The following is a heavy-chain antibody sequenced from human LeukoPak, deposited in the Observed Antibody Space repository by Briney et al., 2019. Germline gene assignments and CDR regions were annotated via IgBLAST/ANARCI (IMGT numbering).Heavy chain of an antibody. D-gene: IGHD3-22*01. Sequence: GGSLRLSCAASGLTFSGSWMSWVRQAPGKGLEWAADIKEDGGEKYYVDSVKGRFTISRDNVKNSLYLQMNSLRAEDTAVYYCARGTYYDRSTYYPGYWGQGTLVTVSS. CDR1: GLTFSGSW. CDR2: IKEDGGEK. CDR3: ARGTYYDRSTYYPGY. J-gene: IGHJ4*02. V-gene: IGHV3-7*04.